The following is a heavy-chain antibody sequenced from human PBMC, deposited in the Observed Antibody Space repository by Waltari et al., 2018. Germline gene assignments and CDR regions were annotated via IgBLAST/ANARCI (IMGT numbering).Heavy chain of an antibody. CDR1: GGSISSHY. Sequence: QVQLQESGPGLVKPSETLSLTCTVSGGSISSHYRSWIRQPPGKGLEWIGYIYYSGSTNYNPSLMSRVTISVGTSKNQFSLKLSSVTAADTAVYYCARYQDFDAFDIWGQGTMVTVSS. D-gene: IGHD2-15*01. J-gene: IGHJ3*02. CDR2: IYYSGST. V-gene: IGHV4-59*11. CDR3: ARYQDFDAFDI.